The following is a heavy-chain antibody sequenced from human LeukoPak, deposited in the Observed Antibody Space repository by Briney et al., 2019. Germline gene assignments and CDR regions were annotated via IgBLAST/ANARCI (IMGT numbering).Heavy chain of an antibody. CDR3: AKDGFYCGSTSCYGDY. Sequence: PGGSLRLSCAASGFTFSSYAMSWVRQAPAKGLEWVSAIRGSGGSSYTADSQKRRFTISRDKAKNTMYLQMNSLRAEDTAVYYCAKDGFYCGSTSCYGDYWGQGTLVTASS. V-gene: IGHV3-23*01. D-gene: IGHD2-2*01. CDR2: IRGSGGSS. J-gene: IGHJ4*02. CDR1: GFTFSSYA.